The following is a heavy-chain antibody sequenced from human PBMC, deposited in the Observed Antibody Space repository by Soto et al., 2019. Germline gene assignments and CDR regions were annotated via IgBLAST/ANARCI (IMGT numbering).Heavy chain of an antibody. CDR1: GYTFTSYD. CDR2: MNPNSGNT. Sequence: ASVKVSCKASGYTFTSYDINWVRQATGQRLEWMGWMNPNSGNTGYAQKFQGRVTMTRNTSISTAYMELSSLRSEDTAVYYCALLDYDILTGYSRLGRTQREFDYWGQGTLVTVSS. CDR3: ALLDYDILTGYSRLGRTQREFDY. V-gene: IGHV1-8*01. J-gene: IGHJ4*02. D-gene: IGHD3-9*01.